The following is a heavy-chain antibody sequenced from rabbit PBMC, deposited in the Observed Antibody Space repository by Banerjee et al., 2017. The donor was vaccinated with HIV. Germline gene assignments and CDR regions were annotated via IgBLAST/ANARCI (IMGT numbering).Heavy chain of an antibody. CDR3: ARGAGIHYADL. CDR2: IYAGSSGTT. V-gene: IGHV1S40*01. CDR1: GFSFSSSYC. J-gene: IGHJ4*01. D-gene: IGHD4-2*01. Sequence: QSLEESGGDLVKPGASLTLTCTASGFSFSSSYCICWVRLAPGKGLEWIACIYAGSSGTTYYASWASGRFTISKTSSTTVTLQMTSLTAADTATYFCARGAGIHYADLWGPGTLVTVS.